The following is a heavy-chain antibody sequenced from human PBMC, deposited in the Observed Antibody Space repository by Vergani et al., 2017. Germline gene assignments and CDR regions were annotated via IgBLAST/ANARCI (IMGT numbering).Heavy chain of an antibody. CDR1: GFTFSSYA. V-gene: IGHV3-23*01. D-gene: IGHD2-15*01. Sequence: EVQLLESGGGLVQPGGSLRLSCAASGFTFSSYAMSWVRRAPGKGLEWVSAISGSGGSTYYADSVKGRFNISRDNSKNTLYLQMXSLRAEDTAVYYCANCGPFGPQGINYWGQGTLVTVSS. CDR2: ISGSGGST. CDR3: ANCGPFGPQGINY. J-gene: IGHJ4*02.